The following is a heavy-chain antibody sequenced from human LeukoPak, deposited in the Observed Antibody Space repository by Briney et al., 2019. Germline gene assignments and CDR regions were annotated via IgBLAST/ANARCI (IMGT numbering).Heavy chain of an antibody. CDR3: ARPFLRFSSGWHFDY. V-gene: IGHV4-34*01. CDR1: GFTFSDYY. Sequence: GSLRLSCAASGFTFSDYYWSWIRQPPGKGLEWIGEINHSGNTNYNPSLKSRVTTSIDTSKNQFSLKLSSVTAADTAIYYCARPFLRFSSGWHFDYWGQGILVTVSS. D-gene: IGHD6-19*01. CDR2: INHSGNT. J-gene: IGHJ4*02.